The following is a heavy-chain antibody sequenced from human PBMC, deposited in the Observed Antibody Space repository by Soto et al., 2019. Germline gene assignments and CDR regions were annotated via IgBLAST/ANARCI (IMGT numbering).Heavy chain of an antibody. CDR3: ARFSRSGECH. J-gene: IGHJ4*02. Sequence: PGGSLRLSCAASGFTFSSYWMSWVRQPPGKGLEWVANIKQDGSQTNYVDSVKGRFTISRDNAKNSLYLQMNSLRVDDTAVYHCARFSRSGECHWGQGTLVTVSS. V-gene: IGHV3-7*01. CDR2: IKQDGSQT. D-gene: IGHD3-10*01. CDR1: GFTFSSYW.